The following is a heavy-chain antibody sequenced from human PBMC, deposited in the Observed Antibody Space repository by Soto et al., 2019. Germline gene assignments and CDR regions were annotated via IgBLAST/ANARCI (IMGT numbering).Heavy chain of an antibody. J-gene: IGHJ4*02. V-gene: IGHV3-23*01. Sequence: EVQMLESGGGLVQPGESLRLSCAASGFIFSSYAMSWVRQAPGKGLKWVSTISGSGGSTYYAESVKGRFTISRDNSKNTLYLQLNSLRAEDTAVYYCAKDRAEWGSYDYWGQGILVTVSS. CDR2: ISGSGGST. D-gene: IGHD7-27*01. CDR1: GFIFSSYA. CDR3: AKDRAEWGSYDY.